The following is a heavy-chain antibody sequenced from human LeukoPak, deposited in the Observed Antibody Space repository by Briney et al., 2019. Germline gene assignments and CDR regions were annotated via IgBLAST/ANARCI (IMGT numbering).Heavy chain of an antibody. CDR3: TTDRYYDNSELQFQH. D-gene: IGHD3-22*01. CDR1: GFTLNNAW. Sequence: GGSLRLSCAAFGFTLNNAWMSWVRQAPGKGLEWLGRIKRETDGGTIDYAAPVKGGFTISRDDSRNTLYLQMDSLKIEDTAVYYCTTDRYYDNSELQFQHWGQGTLVTVSS. V-gene: IGHV3-15*01. J-gene: IGHJ1*01. CDR2: IKRETDGGTI.